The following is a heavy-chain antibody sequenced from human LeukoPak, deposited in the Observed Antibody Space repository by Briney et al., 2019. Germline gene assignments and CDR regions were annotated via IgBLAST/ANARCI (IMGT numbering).Heavy chain of an antibody. CDR2: INHSGDT. D-gene: IGHD1/OR15-1a*01. CDR3: ARGPGTVGLSP. Sequence: PSETLSLTCNVSGGSFTNYYWSWIRQTPEKGLEWIGQINHSGDTSYNPSLRSRITLSVDRPKNQFSLKVTSVTAADTGVYYCARGPGTVGLSPWGQGTLVTVSS. J-gene: IGHJ5*02. V-gene: IGHV4-34*01. CDR1: GGSFTNYY.